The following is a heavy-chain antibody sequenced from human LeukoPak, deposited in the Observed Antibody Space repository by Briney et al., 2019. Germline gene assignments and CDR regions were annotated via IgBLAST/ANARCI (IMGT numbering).Heavy chain of an antibody. CDR3: AKGNREVYNGD. Sequence: GGSQRLSCAASGFTFSNYAMNWVRQAPGKGLEWVSCISGSGGSTYYVDSVKGRFTISRDNSKNTLYLQMNSLRAEDTAAYYCAKGNREVYNGDWGQGTLVTVSS. V-gene: IGHV3-23*01. CDR2: ISGSGGST. D-gene: IGHD5-24*01. CDR1: GFTFSNYA. J-gene: IGHJ4*02.